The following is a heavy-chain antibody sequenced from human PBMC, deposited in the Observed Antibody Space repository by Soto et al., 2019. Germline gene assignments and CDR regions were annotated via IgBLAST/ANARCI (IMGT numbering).Heavy chain of an antibody. CDR1: GFTFSSYA. CDR3: AKAGFSSGWSPSYFDY. CDR2: MSGTGGST. Sequence: EVKLLESGGGLVQPGRSLRLSCAASGFTFSSYAMNWVRQAPGKGLEWVTAMSGTGGSTYYADSVKGRFTISRDNSKNTLYLQMNSLRVEETAVFYCAKAGFSSGWSPSYFDYWGQGTLVTVSS. V-gene: IGHV3-23*01. D-gene: IGHD6-19*01. J-gene: IGHJ4*02.